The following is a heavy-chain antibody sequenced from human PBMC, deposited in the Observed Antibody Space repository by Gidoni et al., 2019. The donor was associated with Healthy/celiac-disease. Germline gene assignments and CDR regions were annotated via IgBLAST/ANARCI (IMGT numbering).Heavy chain of an antibody. Sequence: EVQLVESGGGLVKPGGSLRLSCSASGFTFSSYSMNWVRQAPGKGLEWVSSISSSSSYIYYADSVKGRFTISRDNAKNSLYLQMNSLRAEDTAVYYCARDPWLDAYYYYGMDVWGQGTTVTVSS. CDR3: ARDPWLDAYYYYGMDV. V-gene: IGHV3-21*01. CDR2: ISSSSSYI. CDR1: GFTFSSYS. D-gene: IGHD6-19*01. J-gene: IGHJ6*02.